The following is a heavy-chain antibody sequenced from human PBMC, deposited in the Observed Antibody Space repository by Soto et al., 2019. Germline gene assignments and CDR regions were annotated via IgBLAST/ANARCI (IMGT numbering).Heavy chain of an antibody. Sequence: ETLSLTCTVSGGSISSYYWSWIRQPPGKGLEWIGYIYYSGSTNYNPSLKSRVTISVATSKNQFSLKLSSVTAADTAVYYCARLSSPMGYCSSTSCYVSWFDPWGQGTLVTVSS. V-gene: IGHV4-59*08. D-gene: IGHD2-2*01. CDR1: GGSISSYY. CDR2: IYYSGST. J-gene: IGHJ5*02. CDR3: ARLSSPMGYCSSTSCYVSWFDP.